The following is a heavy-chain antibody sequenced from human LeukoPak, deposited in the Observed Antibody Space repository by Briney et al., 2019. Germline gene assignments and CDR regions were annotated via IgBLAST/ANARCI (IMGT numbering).Heavy chain of an antibody. CDR2: IKSKTDGGTT. Sequence: GGSLRLSCTASGFTSSNTWMSWVRQAPGKGPEWVGHIKSKTDGGTTDYAAPVKGRFTISRDDSKNTLYLQMSSLKTEDTAVYYCTTHRLVFDYWGQGTLVPVSS. D-gene: IGHD6-19*01. J-gene: IGHJ4*02. CDR3: TTHRLVFDY. CDR1: GFTSSNTW. V-gene: IGHV3-15*01.